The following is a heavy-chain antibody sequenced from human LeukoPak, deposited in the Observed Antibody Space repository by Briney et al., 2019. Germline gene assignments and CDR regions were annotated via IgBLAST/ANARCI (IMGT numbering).Heavy chain of an antibody. J-gene: IGHJ5*02. Sequence: PSETLSLTCAVSGYSISSGYYWGWIRQPPGKGLEWIGSIYHSGSTYYNPSLKSRVTISVDTSKNQFSLKLSSVTAADTAVYYCARHVPATIFFNWFDPWGQGILVTVSS. D-gene: IGHD5-24*01. V-gene: IGHV4-38-2*01. CDR2: IYHSGST. CDR1: GYSISSGYY. CDR3: ARHVPATIFFNWFDP.